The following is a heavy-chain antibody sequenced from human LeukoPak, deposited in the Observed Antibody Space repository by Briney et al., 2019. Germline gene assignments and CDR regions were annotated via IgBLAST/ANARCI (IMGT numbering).Heavy chain of an antibody. CDR3: ARARVVRHYYYGIDV. V-gene: IGHV3-23*01. J-gene: IGHJ6*02. CDR2: ISGSGGST. CDR1: GYTFISYA. D-gene: IGHD2-15*01. Sequence: GGSLRLSCAASGYTFISYAMSWVRQAPGRGLGWVSAISGSGGSTYYADSVKGRFNISRDNSKNKLNLQLNSLRAEDTAVYYCARARVVRHYYYGIDVWGQGTTVTVSS.